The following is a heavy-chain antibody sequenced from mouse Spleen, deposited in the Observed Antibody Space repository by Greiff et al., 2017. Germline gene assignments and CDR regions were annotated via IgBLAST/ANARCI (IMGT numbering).Heavy chain of an antibody. Sequence: VQLQQPGAELVRPGTSVKLSCKASGYTFTSYWMHWVKQRPGQGLEWIGVIDPSDSYTNYNQKFKGKATLTVDTSSSTAYMQLSSLTSEDSAVYYCARYYGYYFDYWGQGTTLTVSS. CDR2: IDPSDSYT. V-gene: IGHV1-59*01. D-gene: IGHD1-1*01. CDR1: GYTFTSYW. J-gene: IGHJ2*01. CDR3: ARYYGYYFDY.